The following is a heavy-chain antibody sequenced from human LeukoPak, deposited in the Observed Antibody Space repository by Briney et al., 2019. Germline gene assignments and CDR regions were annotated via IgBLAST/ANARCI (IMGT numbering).Heavy chain of an antibody. CDR3: ARDKTYATSGYYYTY. CDR2: ISSSGSTI. Sequence: PGGSLRLSCAASGFTFSDYYMSWIRQAPGKGLEWVSYISSSGSTIYYADSVKGRFTISRDNAKNSLYLQMNSLRAEDTAVYYCARDKTYATSGYYYTYWGQGTLVTVSS. J-gene: IGHJ4*02. D-gene: IGHD3-22*01. V-gene: IGHV3-11*04. CDR1: GFTFSDYY.